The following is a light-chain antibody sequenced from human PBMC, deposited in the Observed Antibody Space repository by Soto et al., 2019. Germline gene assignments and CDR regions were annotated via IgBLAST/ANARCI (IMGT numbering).Light chain of an antibody. CDR2: SAS. CDR1: QSVASSY. Sequence: EFVLTQSPGTLSLSPGERVTLCFRASQSVASSYLAWYQQKPGRAPRLLFYSASSRATDIPDRFSGSGSGTDFTLTISRLEPEDFAVYYCQQYGSSPTFAQGTKVDIK. CDR3: QQYGSSPT. V-gene: IGKV3-20*01. J-gene: IGKJ1*01.